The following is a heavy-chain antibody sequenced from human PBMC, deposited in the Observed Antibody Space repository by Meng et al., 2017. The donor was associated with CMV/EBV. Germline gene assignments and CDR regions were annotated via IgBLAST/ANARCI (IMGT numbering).Heavy chain of an antibody. D-gene: IGHD3-3*01. J-gene: IGHJ4*02. CDR1: GGTFSSYA. CDR3: ARPPDTRRDYYDFWSGYYFAY. V-gene: IGHV1-69*10. Sequence: SVKVSCKASGGTFSSYAISWVRQAPGQGLEWMGWIIPILGIANYAQKFQGRVTITADKSTSTAYMELSSLRSEDTAVYYCARPPDTRRDYYDFWSGYYFAYWGQGTLVTVSS. CDR2: IIPILGIA.